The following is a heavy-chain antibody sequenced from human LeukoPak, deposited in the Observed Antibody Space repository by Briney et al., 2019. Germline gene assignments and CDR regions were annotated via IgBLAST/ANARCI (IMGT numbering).Heavy chain of an antibody. D-gene: IGHD3-3*01. J-gene: IGHJ4*02. V-gene: IGHV3-23*01. Sequence: PGGSLRLSCAASGFNFSSYAMSWVRQAPGKGLEWVSAICGSGGSTYYADSVKGRFTISRDNSKNTLYLQMNSLRAEDTAVYYWAKGGGYDFWSGCQNPDFDYWGQGTLVTVSS. CDR2: ICGSGGST. CDR3: AKGGGYDFWSGCQNPDFDY. CDR1: GFNFSSYA.